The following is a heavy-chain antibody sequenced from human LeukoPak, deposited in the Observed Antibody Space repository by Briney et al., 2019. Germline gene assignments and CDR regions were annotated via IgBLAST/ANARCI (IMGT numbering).Heavy chain of an antibody. CDR1: GFTLSSYA. J-gene: IGHJ4*02. CDR3: AKDRKSQTYCSGTSCYSGVSDY. V-gene: IGHV3-23*01. D-gene: IGHD2-15*01. Sequence: GGSLRLSCAASGFTLSSYAMSWVRQAPGKGLEWVSAISVSGNTYHADSVKGRFTISRDNSKSTLYLQMNSLRAEDTAVYYCAKDRKSQTYCSGTSCYSGVSDYWGQGTLVTVSS. CDR2: ISVSGNT.